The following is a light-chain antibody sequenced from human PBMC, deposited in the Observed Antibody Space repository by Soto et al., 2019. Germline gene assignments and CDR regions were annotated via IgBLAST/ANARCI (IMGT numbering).Light chain of an antibody. CDR2: GNS. CDR3: QSYYSSLSGYV. Sequence: QSVLTKPPSVSGAPGQRVTISCTGSSSNIGAGYDVHWYQQLPGTAPKLLIYGNSNRPSGVPDRFSGSKSGTSASLAITGLQAEDEADYYCQSYYSSLSGYVFGTGTKLTVL. CDR1: SSNIGAGYD. J-gene: IGLJ1*01. V-gene: IGLV1-40*01.